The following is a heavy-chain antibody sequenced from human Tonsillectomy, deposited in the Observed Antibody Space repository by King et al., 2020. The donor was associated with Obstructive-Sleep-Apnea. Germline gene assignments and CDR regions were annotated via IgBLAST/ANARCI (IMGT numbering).Heavy chain of an antibody. D-gene: IGHD6-13*01. CDR3: ARNSSSWYYFDY. CDR1: GFTFSDYY. V-gene: IGHV3-11*01. J-gene: IGHJ4*02. CDR2: ISSSGATI. Sequence: VQLVESGGGLVKPGGSLRLSCAASGFTFSDYYMTWIRQAPGKGLEWVSYISSSGATIYYADSVKGRFTISRDNAKNSLFLQMSSLRAEDTAVYYCARNSSSWYYFDYWGQGTLVTVSS.